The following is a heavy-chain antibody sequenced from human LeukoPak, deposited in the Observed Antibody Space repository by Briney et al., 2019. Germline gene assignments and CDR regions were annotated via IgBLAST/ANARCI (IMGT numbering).Heavy chain of an antibody. CDR3: ARRLRSLRQQLPTGYWYFDL. D-gene: IGHD6-13*01. CDR1: GGSISSSSYY. Sequence: SETLSLTCTVSGGSISSSSYYWGWIRQPPGKGLDWIESIYYSGSTYYNPSLKSRVTLSVDTSKNQFSLKLSSVTAADTAVYYCARRLRSLRQQLPTGYWYFDLWGRGTLVTVSS. V-gene: IGHV4-39*07. CDR2: IYYSGST. J-gene: IGHJ2*01.